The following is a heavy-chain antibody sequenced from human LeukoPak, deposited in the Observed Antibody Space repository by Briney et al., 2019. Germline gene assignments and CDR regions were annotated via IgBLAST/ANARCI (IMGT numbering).Heavy chain of an antibody. CDR2: ISHSGST. Sequence: SETLSLTCAVYGGSFSGHYWRWIRQPPGQGLEWIGEISHSGSTNYNPSLKSRVTISVDMSTNQFSLKLTSVTAADTAVYYCATRTYYYDNPALSHDYWGQGTLVTVSS. D-gene: IGHD3-22*01. CDR1: GGSFSGHY. CDR3: ATRTYYYDNPALSHDY. J-gene: IGHJ4*02. V-gene: IGHV4-34*01.